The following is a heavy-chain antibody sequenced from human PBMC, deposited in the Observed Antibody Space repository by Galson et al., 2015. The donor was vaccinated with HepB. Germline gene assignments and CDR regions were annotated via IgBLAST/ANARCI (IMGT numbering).Heavy chain of an antibody. J-gene: IGHJ4*02. D-gene: IGHD1-1*01. CDR3: ARQEGTLMPFDY. CDR1: GGSISSYY. CDR2: IYYSGST. V-gene: IGHV4-59*08. Sequence: ETLSLTCTVSGGSISSYYWSWIRQPPGKGLQWIGYIYYSGSTNYNPSLKSRVTISVDTSKNQFSLRLNSVTAADTAVYYCARQEGTLMPFDYWGQGTLVAVSS.